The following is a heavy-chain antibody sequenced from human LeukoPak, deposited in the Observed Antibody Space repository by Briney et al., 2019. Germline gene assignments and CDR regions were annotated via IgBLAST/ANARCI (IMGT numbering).Heavy chain of an antibody. CDR1: GFTVSSNY. CDR3: ARGGGDFGVVNAFDY. CDR2: IYYSGST. Sequence: PGGSLRLSCAASGFTVSSNYMSWIRQPPGKGLEWIGSIYYSGSTYYNPSLKSRVTITVDTSKNQFSMKLSSVSAADTAVYYCARGGGDFGVVNAFDYWGQGTLVTVSS. J-gene: IGHJ4*02. V-gene: IGHV4-59*02. D-gene: IGHD3-3*01.